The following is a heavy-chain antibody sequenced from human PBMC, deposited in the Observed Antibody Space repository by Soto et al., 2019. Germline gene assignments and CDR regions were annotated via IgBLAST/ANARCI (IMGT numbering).Heavy chain of an antibody. CDR1: GYSFTDYW. Sequence: GESLKISCKGSGYSFTDYWIGWVRQMPGKGLEWMGIIYPGDSDTRYNPSFQGRDTISADKSITTAYLQWSSLKASDTAMYFCARRSGARYPANFWGQGTRETVSS. J-gene: IGHJ4*01. CDR3: ARRSGARYPANF. CDR2: IYPGDSDT. D-gene: IGHD3-10*01. V-gene: IGHV5-51*01.